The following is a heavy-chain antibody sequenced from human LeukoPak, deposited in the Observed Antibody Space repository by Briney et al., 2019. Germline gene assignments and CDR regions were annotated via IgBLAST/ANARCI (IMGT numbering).Heavy chain of an antibody. CDR2: ISAYNGNT. CDR1: GYTFTSYG. V-gene: IGHV1-18*01. CDR3: ARDRYGNSPNPPGNWFDP. J-gene: IGHJ5*02. D-gene: IGHD6-13*01. Sequence: ASVKVSCKASGYTFTSYGISWVRQAPGQGLEWMGWISAYNGNTNYAQKLQGRVTMTTDTSTSTAYMELRSLRFDDTAVYYCARDRYGNSPNPPGNWFDPWGQGTLVTVSS.